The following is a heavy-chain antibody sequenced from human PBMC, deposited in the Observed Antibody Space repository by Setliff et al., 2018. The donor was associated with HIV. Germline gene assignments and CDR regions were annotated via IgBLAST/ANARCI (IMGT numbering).Heavy chain of an antibody. V-gene: IGHV4-38-2*01. CDR2: IHHGGST. CDR1: GYSISSGYY. D-gene: IGHD3-22*01. CDR3: SRVVYNSSGYYYWGAFDI. Sequence: SETLSLTCAVSGYSISSGYYWGWIRQPPGKGLEWIGSIHHGGSTYYSPSLKSRVTISLEPSKNQFSLKLSSVTAADTAVYYCSRVVYNSSGYYYWGAFDIWGQGTMVTVSS. J-gene: IGHJ3*02.